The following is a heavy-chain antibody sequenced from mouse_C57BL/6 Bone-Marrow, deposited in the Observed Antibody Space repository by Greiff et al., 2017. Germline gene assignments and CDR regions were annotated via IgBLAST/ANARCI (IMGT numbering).Heavy chain of an antibody. V-gene: IGHV1-55*01. Sequence: QVQLKQPGAELVKPGASVKMSCKASGYTFTSYWINWVKQRPGQGLAWIGDIYPGSGSTNYNEKFKGKATLTVDTSSSTAYMQLSSLPAEGSAVYCYARGYYGGYWGQGTTRTVSS. CDR1: GYTFTSYW. CDR2: IYPGSGST. CDR3: ARGYYGGY. D-gene: IGHD1-1*01. J-gene: IGHJ2*01.